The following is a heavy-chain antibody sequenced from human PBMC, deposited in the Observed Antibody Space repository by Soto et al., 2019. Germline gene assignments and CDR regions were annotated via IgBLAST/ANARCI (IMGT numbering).Heavy chain of an antibody. Sequence: SGGSLRLSCAASGFTFSSYGMHWVRQAPGKGLEWVAVISYDGSNKYYADSVKGRFTISRDNSKNTLYLQMNSLRAEDTAVYYCAKDVYGSGSYLYYYYGMDVWGQGTTVTVSS. J-gene: IGHJ6*02. CDR2: ISYDGSNK. V-gene: IGHV3-30*18. CDR1: GFTFSSYG. D-gene: IGHD3-10*01. CDR3: AKDVYGSGSYLYYYYGMDV.